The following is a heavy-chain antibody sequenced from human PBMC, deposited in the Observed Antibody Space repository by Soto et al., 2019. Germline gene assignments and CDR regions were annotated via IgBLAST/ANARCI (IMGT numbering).Heavy chain of an antibody. J-gene: IGHJ6*02. CDR1: GYTFTSYG. Sequence: ASVKVSCKASGYTFTSYGISWVRQAPGQGLEWMGWISAYNGNTNYAQKLQGRVTMTTDTSTSTAYMELRSLRSDDTAVYYCARAITITEAHYYYGMDVWGLGTTVTVSS. CDR3: ARAITITEAHYYYGMDV. V-gene: IGHV1-18*01. D-gene: IGHD3-9*01. CDR2: ISAYNGNT.